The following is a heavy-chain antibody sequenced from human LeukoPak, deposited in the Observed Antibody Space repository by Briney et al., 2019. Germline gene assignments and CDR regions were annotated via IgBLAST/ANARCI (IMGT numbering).Heavy chain of an antibody. Sequence: ASVKVSCKASGYTFTGYYMHWVRQAPGQGLEWMGWINPNSGGTNYAQKFQGRVTMTRDTSISTAYMELSRLRSDDTAVYYCARDLGYCSGGSCRPYFDYWGQGTLVTVSS. CDR2: INPNSGGT. V-gene: IGHV1-2*02. CDR3: ARDLGYCSGGSCRPYFDY. D-gene: IGHD2-15*01. J-gene: IGHJ4*02. CDR1: GYTFTGYY.